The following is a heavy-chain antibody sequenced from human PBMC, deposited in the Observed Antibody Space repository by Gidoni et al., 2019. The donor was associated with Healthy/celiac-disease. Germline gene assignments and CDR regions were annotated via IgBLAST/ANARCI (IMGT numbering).Heavy chain of an antibody. Sequence: QVQLVQSGAEVKKPGSSVKVSCKASGYTFTSYYMHWVRQAPGQGLEWMGIINPSGGSTSYAQKFKGRVTMTRDTCTSKVYMELSSLEYADAAVYYCARVQQLDWFDHWGQGTLVTVSS. V-gene: IGHV1-46*01. CDR3: ARVQQLDWFDH. J-gene: IGHJ5*02. D-gene: IGHD6-13*01. CDR2: INPSGGST. CDR1: GYTFTSYY.